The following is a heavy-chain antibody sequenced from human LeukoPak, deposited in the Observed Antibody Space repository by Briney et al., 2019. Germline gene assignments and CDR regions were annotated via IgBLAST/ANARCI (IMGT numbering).Heavy chain of an antibody. D-gene: IGHD2-15*01. CDR1: GFTFSSYG. Sequence: PGGSLRLSCAASGFTFSSYGMHWVRQAPGKGLEWVAVISYDGSNKYYADSVKGRFTISRDNSKNTLYLQMNSLRAEDTAVYYCEVLDPGYCSGGSCYDYWGQGTLVTVSS. CDR2: ISYDGSNK. V-gene: IGHV3-30*03. J-gene: IGHJ4*02. CDR3: EVLDPGYCSGGSCYDY.